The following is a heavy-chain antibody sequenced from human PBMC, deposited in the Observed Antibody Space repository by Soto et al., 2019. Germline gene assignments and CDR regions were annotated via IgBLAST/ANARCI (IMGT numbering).Heavy chain of an antibody. CDR2: IYYSGST. CDR3: ARAAYGGRDGFDY. Sequence: QVQLQESGPGLVKPSETLSLTCTVSGGSISSYYWSWIRQPPGKGLEWIGYIYYSGSTNYNPSFRRRVTISEDTSKNQFSLKLSSVTAADTAGYYCARAAYGGRDGFDYWGQGTLVTVSS. J-gene: IGHJ4*02. CDR1: GGSISSYY. D-gene: IGHD3-16*01. V-gene: IGHV4-59*01.